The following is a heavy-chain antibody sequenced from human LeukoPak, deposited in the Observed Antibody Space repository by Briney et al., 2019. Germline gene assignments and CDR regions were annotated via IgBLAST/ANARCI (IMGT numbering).Heavy chain of an antibody. J-gene: IGHJ4*02. D-gene: IGHD7-27*01. Sequence: GGSLRLSCAASGFTFSCYAMSWVRQAPGKGLEWVSAISSSGGSTYYAVSVRGRFTISRDTSKNTLYLQMNSLRAEDTAVYYCAKDRPLNWGYYFDYWGQGTLVTVSS. CDR1: GFTFSCYA. CDR2: ISSSGGST. CDR3: AKDRPLNWGYYFDY. V-gene: IGHV3-23*01.